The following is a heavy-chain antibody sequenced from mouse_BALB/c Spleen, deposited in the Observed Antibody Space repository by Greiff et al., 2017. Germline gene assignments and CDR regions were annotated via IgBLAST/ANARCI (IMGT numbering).Heavy chain of an antibody. D-gene: IGHD1-1*01. CDR2: IRNKANGYTT. Sequence: EVKVVESGGGLVQPWGSLRLSCATSGFTFTDYYMSWVRQPPGKALEWLGFIRNKANGYTTEYSASVKGRFTISRDNSQSILYLQMNTLRAEDSATYYCARSFITTDGFFAYWGQGTLVTVSA. CDR3: ARSFITTDGFFAY. CDR1: GFTFTDYY. J-gene: IGHJ3*01. V-gene: IGHV7-3*02.